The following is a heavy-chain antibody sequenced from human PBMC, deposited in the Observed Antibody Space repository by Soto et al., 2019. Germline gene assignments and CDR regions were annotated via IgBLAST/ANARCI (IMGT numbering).Heavy chain of an antibody. V-gene: IGHV3-30*18. CDR1: GFMFRNYG. Sequence: GGSLRLSCGASGFMFRNYGMHWVRQAPGKGLEWVASISDDDGGYKYYVDSVQGRFTVSRDNSKNTLYLQMNRLGVEDTAVYYCAKARRGGDLNYYFDYGGQGTVVTVSS. J-gene: IGHJ4*02. CDR2: ISDDDGGYK. CDR3: AKARRGGDLNYYFDY. D-gene: IGHD3-10*01.